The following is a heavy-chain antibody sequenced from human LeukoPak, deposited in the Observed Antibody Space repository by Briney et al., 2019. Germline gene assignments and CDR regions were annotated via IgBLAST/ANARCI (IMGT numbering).Heavy chain of an antibody. CDR2: IHTSGSN. D-gene: IGHD3-3*01. CDR1: GVSISPYY. J-gene: IGHJ3*01. CDR3: ARLSAAVHLGAFDL. Sequence: SETLSLTCAVSGVSISPYYWAWIRQPPGKGLEWIGYIHTSGSNNQYPSLKSRVTISVDKSKNHFSLRLTSVTTADTAVYYCARLSAAVHLGAFDLWGQGTMVTVSS. V-gene: IGHV4-4*09.